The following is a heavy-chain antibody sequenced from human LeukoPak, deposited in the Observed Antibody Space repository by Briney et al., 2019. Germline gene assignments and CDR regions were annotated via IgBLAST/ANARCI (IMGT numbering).Heavy chain of an antibody. CDR1: AFTFSSYG. V-gene: IGHV3-30*02. D-gene: IGHD4-17*01. CDR3: AKEIWPTVTIPGRTYFDY. Sequence: GGSLRLSCAASAFTFSSYGMHWVRQAPGKGLEWVAFNRYDGSNKYYADSVEGRFTISRDNSKNTLYLQTNSLRADDTAVYYCAKEIWPTVTIPGRTYFDYWGQGTLVTVSS. CDR2: NRYDGSNK. J-gene: IGHJ4*02.